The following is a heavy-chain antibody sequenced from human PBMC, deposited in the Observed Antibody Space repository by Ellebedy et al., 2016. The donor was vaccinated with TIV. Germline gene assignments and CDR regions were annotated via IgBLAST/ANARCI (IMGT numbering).Heavy chain of an antibody. J-gene: IGHJ4*02. CDR2: IIPSGDGT. D-gene: IGHD3-16*01. CDR3: ARNLYGIVTVNYFDS. V-gene: IGHV1-46*01. Sequence: ASVKVSCXASGYSFTSYYMNWVRQAPRQGLEWLGRIIPSGDGTSYAHKFQGRITMTTDTSTNTVYLDLSSLTSEDTAVYYCARNLYGIVTVNYFDSWGQGTLVTVSS. CDR1: GYSFTSYY.